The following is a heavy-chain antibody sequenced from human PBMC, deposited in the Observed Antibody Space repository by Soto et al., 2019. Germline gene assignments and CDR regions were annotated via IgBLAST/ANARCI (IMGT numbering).Heavy chain of an antibody. CDR3: AKGLALMADH. D-gene: IGHD3-16*01. CDR2: ILYDGSKE. Sequence: PGGSLRLSCTDSGFSFNTYVMDWVRQAPGKGLEWVARILYDGSKEYYADPVKGRSTISRDNSTHTLYLQMDRLRVEDTAVYFCAKGLALMADHWGQGTPVTVSS. CDR1: GFSFNTYV. J-gene: IGHJ4*02. V-gene: IGHV3-30*18.